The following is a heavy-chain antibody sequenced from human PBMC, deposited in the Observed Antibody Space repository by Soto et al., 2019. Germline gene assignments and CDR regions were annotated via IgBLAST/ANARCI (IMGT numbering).Heavy chain of an antibody. J-gene: IGHJ5*02. CDR3: ARDRARINWFHP. V-gene: IGHV1-3*01. CDR1: GYTFTSYA. CDR2: INAGNGNT. D-gene: IGHD2-15*01. Sequence: ASVKVSCKASGYTFTSYAMHWVRQAPGQRLEWMGWINAGNGNTKYSQKFQGRVTITRDTSASTAYMELSSLRSEDTAVYYCARDRARINWFHPWGQGTLVTVSS.